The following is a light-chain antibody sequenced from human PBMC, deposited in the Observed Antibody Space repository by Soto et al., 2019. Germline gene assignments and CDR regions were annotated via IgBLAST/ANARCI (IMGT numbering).Light chain of an antibody. V-gene: IGLV2-23*01. CDR1: SSDVGTYNL. J-gene: IGLJ2*01. CDR2: EGN. Sequence: QSALTQPASVSGSPGQSITISCTGTSSDVGTYNLVSWYQQHPRNAPKLMIYEGNKRPSGVSNRFSGSKSGNTASLTISGLQAEDEGDYYCSSYVGSGTYVVFGGGTKLTVL. CDR3: SSYVGSGTYVV.